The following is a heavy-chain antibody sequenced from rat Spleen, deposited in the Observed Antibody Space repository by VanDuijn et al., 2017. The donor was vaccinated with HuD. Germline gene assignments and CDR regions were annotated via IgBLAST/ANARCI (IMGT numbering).Heavy chain of an antibody. CDR3: ARRAYYGYFDF. Sequence: EVQLVESGGGLVQPGRSLKLSCAASGFTFSDYDMAWVRQAPKTGLEWVATISYDGRSTYYRDSVKGRFTISRDNAKSTLYLQMDSLRSEDTATYYCARRAYYGYFDFWGPGTMVTVSS. CDR2: ISYDGRST. V-gene: IGHV5-7*01. J-gene: IGHJ1*01. CDR1: GFTFSDYD.